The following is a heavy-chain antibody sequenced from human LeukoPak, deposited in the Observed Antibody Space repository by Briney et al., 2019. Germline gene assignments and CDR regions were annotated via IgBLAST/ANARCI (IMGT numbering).Heavy chain of an antibody. CDR3: AKDRAAMDFFDY. J-gene: IGHJ4*02. Sequence: GGSLRLSCAASGFTFSSYSMNWVRQAPGKGLEWVSAISGSGGSTYYADSVKGRFTISRDNSKNTLYLQMNSLRAEDTAVYYCAKDRAAMDFFDYWGQGTLVTVSS. D-gene: IGHD5-18*01. CDR1: GFTFSSYS. V-gene: IGHV3-23*01. CDR2: ISGSGGST.